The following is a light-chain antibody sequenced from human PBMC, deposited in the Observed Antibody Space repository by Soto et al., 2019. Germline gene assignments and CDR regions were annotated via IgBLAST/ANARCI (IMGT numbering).Light chain of an antibody. CDR3: CSYAGSSPYV. CDR1: SSDVGSYNL. Sequence: QSVLTQPASVSGSPGQSITISCTGTSSDVGSYNLVSWYQQHPGKAPKLMTYEVSKRPSGVSNRFSGSKSGNTASLTISGLQAEDEADYYCCSYAGSSPYVFGTGTKVTVL. J-gene: IGLJ1*01. CDR2: EVS. V-gene: IGLV2-23*02.